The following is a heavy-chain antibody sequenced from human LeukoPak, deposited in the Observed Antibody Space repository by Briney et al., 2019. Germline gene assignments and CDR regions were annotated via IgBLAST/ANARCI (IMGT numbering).Heavy chain of an antibody. CDR3: ARTFAAAHIDY. CDR1: GITFTGNW. Sequence: GGSLRLSCAASGITFTGNWHWVRQAPGKGLVWVSLIRSDGSSTTYADSVKGRFTISRDSAKNTLYLQMNSLRVEDTAVYYCARTFAAAHIDYWGQGTLVTVSS. D-gene: IGHD2-15*01. CDR2: IRSDGSST. J-gene: IGHJ4*02. V-gene: IGHV3-74*03.